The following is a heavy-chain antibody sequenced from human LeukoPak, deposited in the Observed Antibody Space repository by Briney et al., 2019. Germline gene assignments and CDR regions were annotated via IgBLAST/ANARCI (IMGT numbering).Heavy chain of an antibody. CDR1: GFTFSSYA. CDR2: ISGSGGST. CDR3: AKDLRYSSGWPADFDY. D-gene: IGHD6-19*01. J-gene: IGHJ4*02. V-gene: IGHV3-23*01. Sequence: GGSLRLSCAASGFTFSSYAMNWVRRAPGKGLEWVSRISGSGGSTYYADSVKGRFTISRDNSKNTLYLQMNSLRAEDTAVYYCAKDLRYSSGWPADFDYWGQGTLVTVSS.